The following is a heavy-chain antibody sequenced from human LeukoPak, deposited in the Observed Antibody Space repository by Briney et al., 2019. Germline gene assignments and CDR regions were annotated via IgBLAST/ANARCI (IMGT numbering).Heavy chain of an antibody. CDR1: GFTFSSYS. Sequence: GGSLRLSCAASGFTFSSYSMNWVRQAPGKGLEWVSSISSSSSYIYYADSVKGRFTISRDNAKNSLYLQMNSLRAEDTAVYYCARDGSDTAMVSYGMDVWGQGTTVTVSS. V-gene: IGHV3-21*01. CDR3: ARDGSDTAMVSYGMDV. CDR2: ISSSSSYI. J-gene: IGHJ6*02. D-gene: IGHD5-18*01.